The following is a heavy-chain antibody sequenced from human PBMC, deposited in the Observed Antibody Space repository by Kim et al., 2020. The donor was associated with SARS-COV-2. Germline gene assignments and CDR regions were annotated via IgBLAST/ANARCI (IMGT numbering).Heavy chain of an antibody. CDR3: ARESLYSSGWHRAGGGGFGDY. Sequence: GGSLRLSCAASGFTFSSYGMHWVRQAPGKGLEWVAVISYDGSNKYYADSVKGRFTISRDNSKNTLYLQMNSLRAEDTAVYYCARESLYSSGWHRAGGGGFGDYWGQGTLVTVSS. CDR1: GFTFSSYG. D-gene: IGHD6-19*01. V-gene: IGHV3-33*05. J-gene: IGHJ4*02. CDR2: ISYDGSNK.